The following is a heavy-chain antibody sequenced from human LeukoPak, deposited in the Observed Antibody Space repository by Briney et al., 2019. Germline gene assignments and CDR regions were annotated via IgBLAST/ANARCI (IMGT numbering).Heavy chain of an antibody. J-gene: IGHJ4*02. CDR2: IYTSGNT. CDR3: ARVFEN. CDR1: GGSISRGSYY. V-gene: IGHV4-61*02. Sequence: SETLSLTCPVYGGSISRGSYYWGWLRQPAGKGLEWIGRIYTSGNTNYNPSLKSRVTISVDTSKNQFSLKLSSVTAADTAVYYCARVFENWGQGTLVTVSS.